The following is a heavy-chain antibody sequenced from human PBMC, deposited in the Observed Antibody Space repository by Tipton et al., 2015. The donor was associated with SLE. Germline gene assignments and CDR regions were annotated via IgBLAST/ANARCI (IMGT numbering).Heavy chain of an antibody. Sequence: TLSLTCSVSGGSINSNYWIWIRQPPGKGLEWIGYISYGGGTNYNPSLKSRVTMSVDTAKNQLSLKLTSVTAADTAVYYCARGMLTWRGAIVGVDVWGQGTTVNVSS. CDR1: GGSINSNY. V-gene: IGHV4-59*08. CDR2: ISYGGGT. J-gene: IGHJ6*02. D-gene: IGHD2-8*01. CDR3: ARGMLTWRGAIVGVDV.